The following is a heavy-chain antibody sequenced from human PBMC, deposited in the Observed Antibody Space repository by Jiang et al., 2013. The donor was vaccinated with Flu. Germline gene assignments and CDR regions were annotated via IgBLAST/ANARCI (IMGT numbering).Heavy chain of an antibody. Sequence: GLVKPSQTLSLTCTVSGGSISSGPYYWTWIRQPAGKGLEWIGRIYTSGSTSYNPSLKSRLTISLDTSKSQFSLKLSSVTAADTAVYYCARQDMTAVDTFDSWGQ. CDR1: GGSISSGPYY. CDR2: IYTSGST. V-gene: IGHV4-61*02. J-gene: IGHJ4*02. D-gene: IGHD2-21*02. CDR3: ARQDMTAVDTFDS.